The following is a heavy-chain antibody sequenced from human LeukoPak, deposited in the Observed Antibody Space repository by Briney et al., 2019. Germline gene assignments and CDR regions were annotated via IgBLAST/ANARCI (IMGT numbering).Heavy chain of an antibody. J-gene: IGHJ6*02. V-gene: IGHV3-11*01. CDR2: ISSSGSTI. CDR1: GFTFSDYY. CDR3: AGSQGHSSSWYYYYYGMDV. D-gene: IGHD6-13*01. Sequence: PGGSLGLSCAASGFTFSDYYMSWIRQAPGKGLEWVSYISSSGSTIYYADSVKGRFTISRDDAKNSLYLQMNSLRAEDTAVYYCAGSQGHSSSWYYYYYGMDVWGQGTTVTVSS.